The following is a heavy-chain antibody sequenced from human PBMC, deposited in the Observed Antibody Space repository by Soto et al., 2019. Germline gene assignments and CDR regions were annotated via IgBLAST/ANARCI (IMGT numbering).Heavy chain of an antibody. V-gene: IGHV1-18*04. CDR3: ARADSSSPQYYYYGMDV. CDR1: GYKVTSYV. Sequence: DSAKVSCKASGYKVTSYVITWVLQAPGQGLEWMGWISSYSGNTNYAQRLQGRFTMTTDKSISTAYLQWSSLKASDTAMYYCARADSSSPQYYYYGMDVWGQGTTVTVSS. CDR2: ISSYSGNT. D-gene: IGHD6-6*01. J-gene: IGHJ6*02.